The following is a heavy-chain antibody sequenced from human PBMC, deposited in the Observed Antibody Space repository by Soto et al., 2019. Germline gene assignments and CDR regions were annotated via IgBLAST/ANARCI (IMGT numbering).Heavy chain of an antibody. Sequence: QVQLVQSGAEVKKPGASVKVSCKASGYTCTSYDINWVRQATGQGLEWMGWMNPNSGNTGHAQKLQGSVTMTRNTSLTTAYLALSSLRSEDTAVYYCARETGGSVRYWGQGTLVTVSS. V-gene: IGHV1-8*01. CDR3: ARETGGSVRY. CDR2: MNPNSGNT. D-gene: IGHD2-8*02. CDR1: GYTCTSYD. J-gene: IGHJ4*02.